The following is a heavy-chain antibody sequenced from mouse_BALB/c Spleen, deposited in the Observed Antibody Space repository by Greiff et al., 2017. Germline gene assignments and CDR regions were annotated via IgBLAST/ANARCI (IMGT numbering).Heavy chain of an antibody. J-gene: IGHJ4*01. CDR3: VRDKTARATHAMDY. Sequence: QVQLKESGPGLVAPSQSLSITCTVSGFSLTSYDISWIRQPPGKGLEWLGVIWTGGGTNYNSAFMSRLSISKDNSKSQVFLKMNMLQTDDTAIYYCVRDKTARATHAMDYWGQGTSVTVSS. V-gene: IGHV2-9-2*01. D-gene: IGHD3-2*01. CDR1: GFSLTSYD. CDR2: IWTGGGT.